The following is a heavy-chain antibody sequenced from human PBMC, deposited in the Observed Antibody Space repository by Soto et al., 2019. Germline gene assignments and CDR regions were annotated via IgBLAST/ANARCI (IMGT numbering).Heavy chain of an antibody. D-gene: IGHD3-22*01. CDR3: ARAPNYDDSGGYPTPPFAC. J-gene: IGHJ4*02. Sequence: SETLSLICAVSGASVSSRGDYWSWIRQHPVKGLEWIGYIFTGGRTSYNPSLKSRVAISADRSTNQFSLRLTSVTAADTAAYYCARAPNYDDSGGYPTPPFACWGQGTLSTVSS. CDR1: GASVSSRGDY. V-gene: IGHV4-31*11. CDR2: IFTGGRT.